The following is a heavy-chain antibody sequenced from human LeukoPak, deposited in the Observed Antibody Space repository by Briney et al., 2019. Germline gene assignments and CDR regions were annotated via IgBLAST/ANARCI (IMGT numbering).Heavy chain of an antibody. CDR2: MNPNSGNT. Sequence: ASVKVSCKASGYTFTSYDINWVRQATGQGLEWMGWMNPNSGNTGYAQKFQGRVTMTRNTSISTAYMELSSLRSEDTAVYYCARATLRFLEWLLWDYYYYYGMDVWGQGTTVTVSS. CDR1: GYTFTSYD. CDR3: ARATLRFLEWLLWDYYYYYGMDV. D-gene: IGHD3-3*01. V-gene: IGHV1-8*01. J-gene: IGHJ6*02.